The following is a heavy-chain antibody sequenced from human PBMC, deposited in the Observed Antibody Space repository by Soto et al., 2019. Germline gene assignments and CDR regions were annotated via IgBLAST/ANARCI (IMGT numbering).Heavy chain of an antibody. CDR2: IYHSGST. D-gene: IGHD3-3*01. J-gene: IGHJ3*02. CDR3: ARSQNNYDFWSGYQPGGTDAFDI. V-gene: IGHV4-4*02. Sequence: QVQLQESGPGLVKPSGTLSLTCAVSSGSISSSNWWSWVRQPPGKGLEWIGEIYHSGSTNYNPSLKSRVTISVDKSKNQFSLKLSSVTAADTAVYYCARSQNNYDFWSGYQPGGTDAFDIWGQGTMVTVSS. CDR1: SGSISSSNW.